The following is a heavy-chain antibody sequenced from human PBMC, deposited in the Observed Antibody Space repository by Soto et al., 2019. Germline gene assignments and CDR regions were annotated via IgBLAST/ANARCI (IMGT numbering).Heavy chain of an antibody. CDR3: ASLALYYDILTGYDAFDI. CDR1: GFTVSSNY. CDR2: IYSGGST. Sequence: GGSLRLSCAASGFTVSSNYMSWVRQAPGKGLEWVSVIYSGGSTYYADSVKGRFTISRDNSKNTLYLQMNSLRAEDTAVYYCASLALYYDILTGYDAFDIWGQGTMVTVSS. V-gene: IGHV3-66*01. J-gene: IGHJ3*02. D-gene: IGHD3-9*01.